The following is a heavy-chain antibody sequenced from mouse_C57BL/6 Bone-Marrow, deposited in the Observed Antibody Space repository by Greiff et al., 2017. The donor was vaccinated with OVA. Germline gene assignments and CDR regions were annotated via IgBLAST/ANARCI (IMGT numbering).Heavy chain of an antibody. J-gene: IGHJ2*01. V-gene: IGHV10-1*01. Sequence: GGLVPPKGSLKLSCAASGFSFNTYAMNWVRQAPGKGLEWVARIRSKSNNYATYYADSVKDRFTISRDDSESMLYLQMNNLKTEDTAMYYCVRSTIVTLDYWGQGTTLTVSS. CDR2: IRSKSNNYAT. CDR3: VRSTIVTLDY. D-gene: IGHD2-5*01. CDR1: GFSFNTYA.